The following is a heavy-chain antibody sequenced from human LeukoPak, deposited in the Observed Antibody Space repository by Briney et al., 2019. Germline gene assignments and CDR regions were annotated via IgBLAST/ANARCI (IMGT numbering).Heavy chain of an antibody. V-gene: IGHV3-23*01. D-gene: IGHD3-22*01. CDR3: AKDRVSGYLFDY. J-gene: IGHJ4*02. Sequence: PGGSLRLSCAASGFTFSSYAMSWVRQAPGKGLEWVSAISGSGGSTYYADSVKGRFTISRDNSKNTLYLQMNSLKAEDTAVYYCAKDRVSGYLFDYWGQGTLVTVSS. CDR1: GFTFSSYA. CDR2: ISGSGGST.